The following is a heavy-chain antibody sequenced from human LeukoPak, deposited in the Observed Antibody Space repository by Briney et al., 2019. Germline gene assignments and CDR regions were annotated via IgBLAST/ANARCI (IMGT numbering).Heavy chain of an antibody. V-gene: IGHV1-46*01. CDR3: ARVGRGYYFDY. CDR2: INPSGGST. J-gene: IGHJ4*02. CDR1: GYTFTGYY. Sequence: ASVKVPCKASGYTFTGYYMHWVRQAPGQGLEWMGIINPSGGSTSYAQKFQGRVTMTRDTSTSTVYMELSSLRSEDTAVYYCARVGRGYYFDYWGQGTLVTVSS. D-gene: IGHD1-26*01.